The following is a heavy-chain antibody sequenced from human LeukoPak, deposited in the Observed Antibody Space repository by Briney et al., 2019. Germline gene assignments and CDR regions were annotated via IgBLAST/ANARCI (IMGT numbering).Heavy chain of an antibody. V-gene: IGHV1-24*01. J-gene: IGHJ4*02. CDR2: FDPEDGET. CDR3: APWALGDWFRAGFDY. D-gene: IGHD3-9*01. Sequence: GASVKVSCKVSGYTLTELSMHWVRQAPGKGLEWMGGFDPEDGETIYAQKFQGRVTMTEDTSTDTAYMELSSLRSEDTAVYYCAPWALGDWFRAGFDYWGQGTLVTVSS. CDR1: GYTLTELS.